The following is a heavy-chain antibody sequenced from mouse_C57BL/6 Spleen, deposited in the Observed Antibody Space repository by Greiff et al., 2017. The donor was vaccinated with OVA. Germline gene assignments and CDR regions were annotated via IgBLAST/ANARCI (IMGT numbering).Heavy chain of an antibody. D-gene: IGHD2-4*01. V-gene: IGHV1-82*01. CDR2: IYPGDGGT. CDR3: AGHYDYDGVYFDY. J-gene: IGHJ2*01. Sequence: VQLQQSGPELVKPGASVKISCKASGYAFSSYWMNWVKQRPGKGLEWIGRIYPGDGGTNYNGKFKGKATLTVDKSSSTAYMQLSSLTSEDSAVYVCAGHYDYDGVYFDYWGQGTTLTVSS. CDR1: GYAFSSYW.